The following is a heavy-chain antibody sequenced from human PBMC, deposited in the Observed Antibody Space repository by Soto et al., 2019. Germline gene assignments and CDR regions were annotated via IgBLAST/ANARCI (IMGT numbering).Heavy chain of an antibody. D-gene: IGHD2-2*01. Sequence: ASVKVSCKASGYTFTGYYMHWVRQAPGQGLEWMGRINPNSGGTNYAQKFQGRVTMTRDTPISTAYMELSRLRSDDTAVYYCARESSRNPGDYWGQGTLVTVSS. CDR3: ARESSRNPGDY. CDR2: INPNSGGT. V-gene: IGHV1-2*06. J-gene: IGHJ4*02. CDR1: GYTFTGYY.